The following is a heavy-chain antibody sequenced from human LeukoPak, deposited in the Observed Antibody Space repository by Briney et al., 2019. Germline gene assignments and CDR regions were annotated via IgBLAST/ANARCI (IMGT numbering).Heavy chain of an antibody. J-gene: IGHJ2*01. V-gene: IGHV4-31*03. CDR1: GSSISSGEYY. CDR3: ARDLLDTSMVHYWYFDL. CDR2: IYYNRST. D-gene: IGHD5-18*01. Sequence: TETLTCTVSGSSISSGEYYWSWIRQHPGKGLEWIGYIYYNRSTYYNPSFRSRVTISVDTSKNQFSLKQSSVTAADTAVYYCARDLLDTSMVHYWYFDLWGRGSLPSVPS.